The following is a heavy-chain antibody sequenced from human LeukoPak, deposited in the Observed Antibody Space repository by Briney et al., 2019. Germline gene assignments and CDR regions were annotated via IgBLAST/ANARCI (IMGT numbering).Heavy chain of an antibody. CDR1: GYTFTSYG. J-gene: IGHJ4*02. D-gene: IGHD3-16*02. V-gene: IGHV1-18*01. CDR3: ARALLYDDVWGSYRAFVY. Sequence: GASVKVSCKASGYTFTSYGISWVRQAPGQGLEWMGWISAYNGNTNYAQKLQGRVTMTTDTSTSTAYMELRSLRSDDTAVYYCARALLYDDVWGSYRAFVYWGQGTLVTVSS. CDR2: ISAYNGNT.